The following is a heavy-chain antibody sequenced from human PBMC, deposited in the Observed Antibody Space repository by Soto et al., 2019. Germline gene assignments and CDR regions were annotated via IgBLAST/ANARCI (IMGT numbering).Heavy chain of an antibody. CDR2: IYQSGST. V-gene: IGHV4-4*01. CDR1: GGSISSSNW. CDR3: ASSYSEGYSVFDY. Sequence: QVQLQESGPGLVKPSGTLSLTCTVSGGSISSSNWWSWVRQSPEKGLEWIGEIYQSGSTSYNPSLKSRVTISVDKSKSQFSLNLTSVTAADTAVYCCASSYSEGYSVFDYWGQGTLVTVSS. J-gene: IGHJ4*02. D-gene: IGHD5-18*01.